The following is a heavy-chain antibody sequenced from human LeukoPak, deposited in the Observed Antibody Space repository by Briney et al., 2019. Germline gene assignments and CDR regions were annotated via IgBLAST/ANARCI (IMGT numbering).Heavy chain of an antibody. CDR1: GYTFTGDY. CDR3: ARVFHSGYYYDSSGYYLVVPYFDY. D-gene: IGHD3-22*01. J-gene: IGHJ4*02. V-gene: IGHV1-2*02. CDR2: INPNSGGT. Sequence: GSVTVSCKASGYTFTGDYMHWVRQAPGQGLEWMGWINPNSGGTNYAQKFQGRVTMTRDTSISTAYMELSRLRSDDTAVYYCARVFHSGYYYDSSGYYLVVPYFDYWGQGTLVTVSS.